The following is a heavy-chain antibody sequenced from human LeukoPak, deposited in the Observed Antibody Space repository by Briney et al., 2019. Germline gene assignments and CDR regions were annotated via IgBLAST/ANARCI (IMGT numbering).Heavy chain of an antibody. CDR1: GGSISSSSYY. Sequence: SETLSLTCTVSGGSISSSSYYWGWIRQPQGKGLEWIGSIYYSGSTYYNPSLKSRVTISVDTSKNQFSLKLSSVTAADTAVYYCARDSGWGYYDSSGYYPKGNYFDYWGQGTLVAVSS. CDR3: ARDSGWGYYDSSGYYPKGNYFDY. D-gene: IGHD3-22*01. V-gene: IGHV4-39*07. J-gene: IGHJ4*02. CDR2: IYYSGST.